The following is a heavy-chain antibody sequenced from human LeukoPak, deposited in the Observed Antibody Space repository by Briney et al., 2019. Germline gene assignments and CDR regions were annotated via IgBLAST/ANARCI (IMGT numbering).Heavy chain of an antibody. D-gene: IGHD3-22*01. CDR1: GFTFSSYA. J-gene: IGHJ4*02. CDR3: AKDPPVANYYDSSGPFDY. CDR2: ISGSGGST. Sequence: GGSLRLSCAASGFTFSSYAMNWVRQAPGKGLEWVSAISGSGGSTYYADSVKGRFTISRDNSKNTLYLQMNSLRAEDTAVYYCAKDPPVANYYDSSGPFDYWGQGTLVTVSS. V-gene: IGHV3-23*01.